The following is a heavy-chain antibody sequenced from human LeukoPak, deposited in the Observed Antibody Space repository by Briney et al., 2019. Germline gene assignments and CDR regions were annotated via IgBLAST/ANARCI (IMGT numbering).Heavy chain of an antibody. CDR2: ISSSSSYI. Sequence: RGSLRLSCAASGFTFSSYSMNWVRQAPGKGLEWVSSISSSSSYIYYADSVKGRFTISRDNAKNSLYLQMNSLRAEDTAVYYCARDSGIAVAGTRWGQGTLVTVSS. D-gene: IGHD6-19*01. J-gene: IGHJ4*02. CDR3: ARDSGIAVAGTR. CDR1: GFTFSSYS. V-gene: IGHV3-21*01.